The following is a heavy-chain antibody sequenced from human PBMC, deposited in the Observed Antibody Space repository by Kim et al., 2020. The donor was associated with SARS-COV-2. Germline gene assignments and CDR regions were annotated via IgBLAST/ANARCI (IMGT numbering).Heavy chain of an antibody. CDR3: ARGALIAAAGAGGYNWFDP. Sequence: SETLSLTCTVSGGSISSSSYYWGWIRQPPGKGLEWIGSIYYSGSTYDNPSLKSRVTISVDTSKNQFSLKLSSVTAADTAVYYCARGALIAAAGAGGYNWFDPWGQGTLVTVSS. CDR2: IYYSGST. CDR1: GGSISSSSYY. D-gene: IGHD6-13*01. J-gene: IGHJ5*02. V-gene: IGHV4-39*01.